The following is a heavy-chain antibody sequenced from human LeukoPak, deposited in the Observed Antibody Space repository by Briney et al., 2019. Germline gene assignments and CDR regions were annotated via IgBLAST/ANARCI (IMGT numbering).Heavy chain of an antibody. CDR1: GGSISSYY. V-gene: IGHV4-59*08. Sequence: KSSETLSLTCTVSGGSISSYYWSWIRQPPGKGLEWIGYIYYSGSTNYNPSLKSRVTISVDTSKNQFSLKLSSVTAADTAVYYCARLGSSSWYGGDWFDPWGQGTLVTVSS. J-gene: IGHJ5*02. D-gene: IGHD6-13*01. CDR2: IYYSGST. CDR3: ARLGSSSWYGGDWFDP.